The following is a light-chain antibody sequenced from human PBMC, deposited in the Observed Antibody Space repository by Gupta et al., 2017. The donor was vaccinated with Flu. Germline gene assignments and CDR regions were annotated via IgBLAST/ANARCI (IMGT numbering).Light chain of an antibody. CDR3: QQSYSTPV. CDR1: QSISRY. J-gene: IGKJ1*01. CDR2: AAS. V-gene: IGKV1-39*01. Sequence: DIQMTQSPSSLSASVGDRVTITCRASQSISRYLNWYQQKPGKAPKLLIYAASSLQSGVPSRFSGSGSGTDFTLTISSLQPEDFATYYCQQSYSTPVFGQGTKVEIK.